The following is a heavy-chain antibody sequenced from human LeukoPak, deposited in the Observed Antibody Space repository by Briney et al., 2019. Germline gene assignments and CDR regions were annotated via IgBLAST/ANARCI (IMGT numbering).Heavy chain of an antibody. J-gene: IGHJ4*02. CDR2: IYYSGST. Sequence: PSETLSLTCTVSGGSISSYYWSWIRQPPGKGLEWIGYIYYSGSTNYNPSLKSRVTISVDTSKNQFSLKLSSVTAADTAVYYCARHLFPTYYYDSSGYDYWGQEPLVTVSS. D-gene: IGHD3-22*01. CDR3: ARHLFPTYYYDSSGYDY. CDR1: GGSISSYY. V-gene: IGHV4-59*08.